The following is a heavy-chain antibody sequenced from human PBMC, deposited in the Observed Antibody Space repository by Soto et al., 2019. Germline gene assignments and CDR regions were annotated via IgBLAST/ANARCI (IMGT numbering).Heavy chain of an antibody. J-gene: IGHJ4*02. Sequence: QVQLVESGGGVVQPGRSLRLSCAASGFIFSSYGMHWVRQAPGKGLEWVAFISNDGSNKYYADSVEGRFTISRDTPKNSLDLQMNTLPAEDTAVYSCAASPQDPHYGGDCYIDYWGQGTLVTVSS. CDR1: GFIFSSYG. CDR3: AASPQDPHYGGDCYIDY. D-gene: IGHD2-21*02. V-gene: IGHV3-30*03. CDR2: ISNDGSNK.